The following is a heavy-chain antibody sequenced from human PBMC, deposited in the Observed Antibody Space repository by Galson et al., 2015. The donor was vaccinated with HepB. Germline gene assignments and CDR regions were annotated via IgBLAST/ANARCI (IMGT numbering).Heavy chain of an antibody. CDR1: GFTFSSYE. D-gene: IGHD3/OR15-3a*01. Sequence: SLRLSCAASGFTFSSYEMNWVRQAPGKGLEWVAVISHDGTMEYYRESVKGRFSISRDSVKSTLYLQMNSLRVEDTAVYFCVRGLYEFWGGYRPDTFDLWGQGTMVTVSS. V-gene: IGHV3-30-3*01. J-gene: IGHJ3*01. CDR2: ISHDGTME. CDR3: VRGLYEFWGGYRPDTFDL.